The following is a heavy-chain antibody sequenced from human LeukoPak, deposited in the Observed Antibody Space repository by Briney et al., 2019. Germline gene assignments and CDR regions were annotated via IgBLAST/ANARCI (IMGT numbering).Heavy chain of an antibody. CDR3: ASFRGSSYYDYVWGSYRDYYFDY. V-gene: IGHV4-59*08. CDR2: IYYSGST. D-gene: IGHD3-16*02. Sequence: PSETLSPTCTVSGGSISSYYWSWIRQPPGKGLEWIGYIYYSGSTNYNPSLKSRVTISVDTSKNQFSLKLSSVTAADTAVYYCASFRGSSYYDYVWGSYRDYYFDYWGQGTLVTVSS. CDR1: GGSISSYY. J-gene: IGHJ4*02.